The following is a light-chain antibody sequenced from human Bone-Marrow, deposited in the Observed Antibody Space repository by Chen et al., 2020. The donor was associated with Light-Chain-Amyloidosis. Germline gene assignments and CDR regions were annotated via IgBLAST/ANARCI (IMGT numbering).Light chain of an antibody. Sequence: QSALTQPPSESGSPGQAITIPCIGSSNDVGSNNYVSWYQQNPGKAPKLMIYEVSNRPSGVPDRFSDAKSGNTASLTISGLQAEDESDYDCGSYTSISTVIFGGGTKLTVL. V-gene: IGLV2-14*01. J-gene: IGLJ2*01. CDR2: EVS. CDR3: GSYTSISTVI. CDR1: SNDVGSNNY.